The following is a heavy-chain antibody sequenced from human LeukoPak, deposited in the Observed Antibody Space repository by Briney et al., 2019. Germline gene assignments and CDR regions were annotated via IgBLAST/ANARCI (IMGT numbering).Heavy chain of an antibody. CDR3: ARSPQYYYDSSGYYCEH. D-gene: IGHD3-22*01. CDR2: ISSSSSCL. CDR1: GFTFSSYS. Sequence: GGSLRVSCAASGFTFSSYSVNWGRQAPGKGLEWVSSISSSSSCLYYADAVKGRCTISRDNAKNSLYLQMNSLRAEDTAVYYCARSPQYYYDSSGYYCEHWGQGTLVTVSS. V-gene: IGHV3-21*01. J-gene: IGHJ4*02.